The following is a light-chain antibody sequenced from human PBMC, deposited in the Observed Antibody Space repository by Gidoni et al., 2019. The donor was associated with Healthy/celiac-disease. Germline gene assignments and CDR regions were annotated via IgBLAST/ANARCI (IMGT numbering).Light chain of an antibody. CDR3: QQFNNYPLT. J-gene: IGKJ4*01. CDR2: DAS. CDR1: QGISSA. Sequence: AIPLTQSPSSLSASVGDRVTITCRASQGISSALAWYQQKPGKAPKLLVYDASSLESGVPSRFSGSGSGTDFTLTISSLQPEDFATYYCQQFNNYPLTFXGXTKVEIK. V-gene: IGKV1D-13*01.